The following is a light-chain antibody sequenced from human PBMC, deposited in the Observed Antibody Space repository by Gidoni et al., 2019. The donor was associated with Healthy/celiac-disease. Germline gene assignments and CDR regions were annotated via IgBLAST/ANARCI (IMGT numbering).Light chain of an antibody. V-gene: IGLV1-51*01. Sequence: QSVLTQPPSVSAAPGQKVTISCSGSSSNLGNNYVSWYQQLPGTAPHLLIYDNNKRPSGIPDRFSGSKSGPSATLGITGLQTGDEADYYCGTWDSSLSSVVFGGGTKLTVL. CDR1: SSNLGNNY. CDR2: DNN. CDR3: GTWDSSLSSVV. J-gene: IGLJ2*01.